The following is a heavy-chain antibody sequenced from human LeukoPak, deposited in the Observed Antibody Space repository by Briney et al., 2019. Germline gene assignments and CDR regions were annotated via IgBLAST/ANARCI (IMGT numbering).Heavy chain of an antibody. Sequence: PGGSLRLSCAASGFTFSSSAMNWVRQAPGKGLEWVSSISSSSSYIYYADSVKGRFTISRDNAKNSLYLQMNSLRAEDTAVYYCARESGLAAAGTGDYYYGMDVWGQGTTVTVSS. CDR1: GFTFSSSA. CDR3: ARESGLAAAGTGDYYYGMDV. J-gene: IGHJ6*02. D-gene: IGHD6-13*01. CDR2: ISSSSSYI. V-gene: IGHV3-21*01.